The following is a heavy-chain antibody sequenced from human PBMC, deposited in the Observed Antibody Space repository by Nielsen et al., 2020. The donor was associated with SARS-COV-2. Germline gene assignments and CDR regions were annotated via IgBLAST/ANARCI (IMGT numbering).Heavy chain of an antibody. D-gene: IGHD4-11*01. Sequence: GGSLRLSCAASGFTFSKYSMTWVLQAPGKGLEWVSSIGSSSTFIYYTDSVEGRFTTSRDNAKNSLFLQMNSLRAEDTAVYYCAREIFYTNYGRKYFDLWGRGTLVTVSS. J-gene: IGHJ2*01. CDR2: IGSSSTFI. V-gene: IGHV3-21*01. CDR3: AREIFYTNYGRKYFDL. CDR1: GFTFSKYS.